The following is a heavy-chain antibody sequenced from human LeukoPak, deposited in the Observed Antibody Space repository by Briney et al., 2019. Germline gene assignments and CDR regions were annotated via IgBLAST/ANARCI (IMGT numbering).Heavy chain of an antibody. Sequence: ASVKVSCKASGYTFTWYYMHWVRQAPGQGLEWMGIINSNDGNTRYAQKFQGRVTMTRDMSTTTVYMELSSLRSEDTAVYYCALLDYWGQGTLVTVSS. CDR1: GYTFTWYY. CDR2: INSNDGNT. CDR3: ALLDY. J-gene: IGHJ4*02. V-gene: IGHV1-46*01.